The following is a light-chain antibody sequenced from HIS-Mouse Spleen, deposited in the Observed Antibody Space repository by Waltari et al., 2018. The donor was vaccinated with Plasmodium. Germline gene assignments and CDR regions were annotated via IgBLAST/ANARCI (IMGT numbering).Light chain of an antibody. CDR2: DNN. CDR1: SSHTGNNY. CDR3: GTWDSSLSAGVV. J-gene: IGLJ2*01. V-gene: IGLV1-51*01. Sequence: QSVLTQPPSVPAAPGQKVTLSCSGSSSHTGNNYVSWSHQLSGTAPKLLIYDNNKRPSGIPDRFSGSKSGTSATLGITGRQTGDEADYYCGTWDSSLSAGVVFGGGTKLTVL.